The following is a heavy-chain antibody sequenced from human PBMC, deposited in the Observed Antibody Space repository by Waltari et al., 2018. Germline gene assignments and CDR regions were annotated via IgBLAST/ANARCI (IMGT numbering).Heavy chain of an antibody. J-gene: IGHJ4*02. D-gene: IGHD6-19*01. V-gene: IGHV1-8*01. Sequence: QVQLVQSGAEVKKPGASVKVSCKASGYTFTSYDINWVRQATGQGLEWMGWRNPKSGNTGYAKKFQGRVTMTRNTSISTAYMELSSLRSEDTAVYYCARVHAVAGKALGYWGQGTLVTVSS. CDR2: RNPKSGNT. CDR3: ARVHAVAGKALGY. CDR1: GYTFTSYD.